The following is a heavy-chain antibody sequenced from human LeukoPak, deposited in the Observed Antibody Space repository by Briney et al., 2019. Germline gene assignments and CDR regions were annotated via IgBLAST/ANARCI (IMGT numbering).Heavy chain of an antibody. CDR2: MNPNSGNT. Sequence: GASVKVSCKASGYTFTDYYMFWVRQAPGQGLEWMGWMNPNSGNTGYAQKFQGRVTMTRNTSISTAYMELSSLRSEDTAVYYCARVFFAMVRGVKVEYFQHWGQGTLVTVSS. D-gene: IGHD3-10*01. J-gene: IGHJ1*01. V-gene: IGHV1-8*02. CDR3: ARVFFAMVRGVKVEYFQH. CDR1: GYTFTDYY.